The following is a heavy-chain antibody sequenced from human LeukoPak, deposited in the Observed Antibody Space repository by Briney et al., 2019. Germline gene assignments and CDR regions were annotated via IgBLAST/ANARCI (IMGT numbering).Heavy chain of an antibody. D-gene: IGHD6-13*01. CDR3: ARDRGIAAAGTLQH. Sequence: SETLSLTCAVSGGSISSSNWWSWVRQPPGKGLEWIGEIYHSGSTNYNPSLKSRVTISVDKSKNQFSLKLSSVTAADTAVYYCARDRGIAAAGTLQHWGQGTLVTVCS. V-gene: IGHV4-4*02. CDR2: IYHSGST. CDR1: GGSISSSNW. J-gene: IGHJ1*01.